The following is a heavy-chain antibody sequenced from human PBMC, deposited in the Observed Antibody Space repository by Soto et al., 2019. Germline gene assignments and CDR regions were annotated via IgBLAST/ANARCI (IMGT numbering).Heavy chain of an antibody. Sequence: SETLSLTCTVSGGSISSYYWSWIRQPPGKGLEWIGYIYYSGSTNYNPSLKSRVTISVDTSKNQFSLKLSSVTAADTAVYYCARTLGYCTNGVCPEEYYYYYYMDVWGKGTTVTGSS. J-gene: IGHJ6*03. CDR2: IYYSGST. V-gene: IGHV4-59*01. D-gene: IGHD2-8*01. CDR1: GGSISSYY. CDR3: ARTLGYCTNGVCPEEYYYYYYMDV.